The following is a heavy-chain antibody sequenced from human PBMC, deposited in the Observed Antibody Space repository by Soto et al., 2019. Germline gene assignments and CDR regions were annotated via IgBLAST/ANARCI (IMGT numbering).Heavy chain of an antibody. J-gene: IGHJ4*02. V-gene: IGHV3-33*01. CDR1: GFTFSSYG. Sequence: GGSLRLSCAASGFTFSSYGMHWVRQAPGKGLEWVAVIWYDGSNKYYADSVKGRFTISRDNSKNTLYLQMNSLRAEDTAVYYCAREGQLVYHFDYWGQGTLVTVSS. D-gene: IGHD6-6*01. CDR3: AREGQLVYHFDY. CDR2: IWYDGSNK.